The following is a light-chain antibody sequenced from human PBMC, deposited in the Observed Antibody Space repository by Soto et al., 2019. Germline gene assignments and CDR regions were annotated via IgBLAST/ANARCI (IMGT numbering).Light chain of an antibody. V-gene: IGLV2-11*01. CDR3: CSYAGSYTLRV. J-gene: IGLJ3*02. Sequence: QSVLTQPRSVSGSPGQSVTISCTGTSSDVGGYNYVSWYQQHPGEAPKLMIYDVSKRPSGVPDRFSGSKSGNTASLTISGLQAEDEADYYCCSYAGSYTLRVFGGGTKVTVL. CDR1: SSDVGGYNY. CDR2: DVS.